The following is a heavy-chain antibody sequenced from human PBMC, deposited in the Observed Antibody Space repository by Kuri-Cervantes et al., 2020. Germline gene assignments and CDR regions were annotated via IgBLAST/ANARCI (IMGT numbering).Heavy chain of an antibody. V-gene: IGHV2-70*12. CDR3: GGGSYYVGLVE. CDR2: IDWDNDK. CDR1: GFPLTTSGVG. J-gene: IGHJ4*02. Sequence: SGPTLVKPTQTLTLTCTFSGFPLTTSGVGVGWIRQPPGKALEWLALIDWDNDKYYSTSLKTRLTISKDTSKNQVVLTMTNMDPVDTATYYCGGGSYYVGLVEWGQGTLVTVSS. D-gene: IGHD1-26*01.